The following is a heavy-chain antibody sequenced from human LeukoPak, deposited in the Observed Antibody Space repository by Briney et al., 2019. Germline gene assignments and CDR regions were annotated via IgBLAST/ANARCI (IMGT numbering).Heavy chain of an antibody. D-gene: IGHD6-13*01. CDR3: ARQTGGIAAAGNFDY. Sequence: GESPKISCKGSGYSFTSYWISWVRQMPGKGLEWMGRIDPSDSYTNYSPSFQGHVTISADKSISTAYLQWSSLKASDTAMYYCARQTGGIAAAGNFDYWGQGTLVTVPS. J-gene: IGHJ4*02. V-gene: IGHV5-10-1*01. CDR2: IDPSDSYT. CDR1: GYSFTSYW.